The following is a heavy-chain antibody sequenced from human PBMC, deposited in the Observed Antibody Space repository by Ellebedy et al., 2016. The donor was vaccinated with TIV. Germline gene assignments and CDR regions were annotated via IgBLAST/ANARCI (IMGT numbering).Heavy chain of an antibody. V-gene: IGHV3-7*01. Sequence: PGGSLRLSCEVTGFTFSRYWMSWVPQAPGKGLGWVANIKQDGSEKYYVDSVKGRFSISRDNAKDSLFLQMNSLRVEDTAVYYCARFMGVFDYWGQGTLVTVSS. D-gene: IGHD1-26*01. J-gene: IGHJ4*02. CDR3: ARFMGVFDY. CDR2: IKQDGSEK. CDR1: GFTFSRYW.